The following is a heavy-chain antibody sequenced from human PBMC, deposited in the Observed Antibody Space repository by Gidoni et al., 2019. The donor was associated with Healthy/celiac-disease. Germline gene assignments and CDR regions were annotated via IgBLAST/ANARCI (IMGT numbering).Heavy chain of an antibody. CDR3: ASRLGGFLAFDI. CDR2: IKQDGSEK. CDR1: GSTFSSYW. V-gene: IGHV3-7*01. D-gene: IGHD3-16*01. J-gene: IGHJ3*02. Sequence: EVQLGESGGGLVQHGGALRLPCAAAGSTFSSYWMSWVRQAPGKGLEWVANIKQDGSEKYYVDSVKGRFTISRDNAKNSLYLQMNSLRAEDTAVYYCASRLGGFLAFDIWGQGTMVTVSS.